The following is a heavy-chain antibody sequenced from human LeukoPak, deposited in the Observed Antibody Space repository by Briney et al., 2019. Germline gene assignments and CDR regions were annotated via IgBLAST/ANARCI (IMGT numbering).Heavy chain of an antibody. J-gene: IGHJ5*02. Sequence: SETLSLTCIVSGGSISSYYWSWTRQPAGKGLEWIGRIYTSGSTNYNPSLKSRVTMSVDTSKNQFSLKLSSVTAADTAVYYCARDHSAGATGIFWFDPRGQGTLVTVSS. CDR2: IYTSGST. D-gene: IGHD1-26*01. V-gene: IGHV4-4*07. CDR3: ARDHSAGATGIFWFDP. CDR1: GGSISSYY.